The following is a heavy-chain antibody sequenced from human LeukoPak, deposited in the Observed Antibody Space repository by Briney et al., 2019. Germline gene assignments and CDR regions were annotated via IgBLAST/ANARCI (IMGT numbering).Heavy chain of an antibody. V-gene: IGHV3-74*01. CDR1: GFTFSSYW. CDR2: VNSDGSST. CDR3: SLGYCSSTSCYGPGPYDAFDI. D-gene: IGHD2-2*01. Sequence: GGSLRLSCAASGFTFSSYWMHWVRQAPGKGLVWVSRVNSDGSSTTYADSVKGRFTISRDNAKNTLYLQMNSLRAEDTAVYYCSLGYCSSTSCYGPGPYDAFDIWGQGTMVTVSS. J-gene: IGHJ3*02.